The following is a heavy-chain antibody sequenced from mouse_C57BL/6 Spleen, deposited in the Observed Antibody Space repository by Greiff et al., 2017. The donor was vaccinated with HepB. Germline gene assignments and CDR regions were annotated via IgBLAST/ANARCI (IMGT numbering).Heavy chain of an antibody. J-gene: IGHJ2*01. Sequence: EVQRVESGAELVRPGASVKLSCTASGFNIKDDYMHWVKQRPEQGLEWIGWIDPENGDTEYAPKFQGKATITADTSSNTAYLQLSSLTSEDTAVYYCTTAGQLGRSPFDYWGQGTTLTVSS. D-gene: IGHD4-1*02. CDR1: GFNIKDDY. CDR3: TTAGQLGRSPFDY. V-gene: IGHV14-4*01. CDR2: IDPENGDT.